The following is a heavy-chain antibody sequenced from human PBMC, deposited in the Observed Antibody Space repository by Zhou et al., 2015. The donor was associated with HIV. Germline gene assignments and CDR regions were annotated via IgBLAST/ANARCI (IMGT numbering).Heavy chain of an antibody. Sequence: QVQLVQSGAEVKKPGASVKVSCKASGYTFTSYYMHWVRQAPGQGLEWMGIINPSGGSTSYAQKFQGRVTMTRDTSTSTVYMELSSLRSEDTAVYYCARDQTIFGVVTPIDYWGQGTLVTVSS. CDR1: GYTFTSYY. CDR2: INPSGGST. CDR3: ARDQTIFGVVTPIDY. D-gene: IGHD3-3*01. V-gene: IGHV1-46*01. J-gene: IGHJ4*02.